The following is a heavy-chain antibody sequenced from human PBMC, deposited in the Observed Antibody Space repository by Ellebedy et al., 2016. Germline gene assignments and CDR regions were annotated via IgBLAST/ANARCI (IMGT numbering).Heavy chain of an antibody. CDR3: ARGPLPPMYNFKMGANWFDP. V-gene: IGHV1-69*04. CDR2: IIPILGIA. CDR1: GGTFSSYA. D-gene: IGHD1-20*01. J-gene: IGHJ5*02. Sequence: ASVKVSCKASGGTFSSYAISWVRQAPGQGLEWMGRIIPILGIANYAQKFQGRVTITADKSTSTAYMELSSLRSDDTAVYYCARGPLPPMYNFKMGANWFDPWGQGTLVTVSS.